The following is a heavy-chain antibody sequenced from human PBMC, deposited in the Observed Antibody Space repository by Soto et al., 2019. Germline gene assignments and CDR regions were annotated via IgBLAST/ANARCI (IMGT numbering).Heavy chain of an antibody. J-gene: IGHJ4*02. CDR2: IIPILGIA. CDR1: GGTFSSYT. D-gene: IGHD6-13*01. CDR3: ARVNALKSSSWYGLGY. V-gene: IGHV1-69*02. Sequence: QVQLVQSGAEVKKPGSSVKVSCKASGGTFSSYTISWVRQAPGQGLEWMGRIIPILGIANYAQKFQGRVTITADKSTSTAYMELSSLRSEDTAVYYCARVNALKSSSWYGLGYWGQGTLVTVSS.